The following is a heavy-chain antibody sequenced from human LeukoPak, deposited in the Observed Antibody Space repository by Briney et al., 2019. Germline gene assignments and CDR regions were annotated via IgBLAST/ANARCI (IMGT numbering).Heavy chain of an antibody. Sequence: SVKVSSTASVGTFSTYAISWVRQAPGQGLEWMGGIIPIFGTANYAQKFQGRVTITTDESTSTAYMELSSLRSEDTAVYYCARDSGSYLYFDYWGQGTLVTVSS. CDR1: VGTFSTYA. V-gene: IGHV1-69*05. CDR3: ARDSGSYLYFDY. CDR2: IIPIFGTA. J-gene: IGHJ4*02. D-gene: IGHD1-26*01.